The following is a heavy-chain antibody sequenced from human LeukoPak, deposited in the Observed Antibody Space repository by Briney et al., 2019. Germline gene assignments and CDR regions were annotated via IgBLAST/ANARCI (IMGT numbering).Heavy chain of an antibody. Sequence: PSETLSLTCAVYGGSFSGYYWSWIRQPPGKGLEWIGEINHSRSTNYNPSLKSRVTISVDTSKNQFSLKLSSVTAADTAVYYCARDLNGFDPWGQGTLVTVSS. CDR2: INHSRST. CDR3: ARDLNGFDP. J-gene: IGHJ5*02. V-gene: IGHV4-34*01. CDR1: GGSFSGYY.